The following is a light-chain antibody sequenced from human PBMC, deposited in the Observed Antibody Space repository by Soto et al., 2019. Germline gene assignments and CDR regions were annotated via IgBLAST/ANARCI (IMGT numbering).Light chain of an antibody. CDR1: GSDIAGYNY. CDR2: QVT. Sequence: QSALAQPASVSGSPGQSITISCTGTGSDIAGYNYVSWFQQHPGKAPKLMMYQVTIRPSGVSNRFSGAKSGNTASLTISGLQAEDQAEYYCSSFTSKTSIYVFGHGTKVT. J-gene: IGLJ1*01. CDR3: SSFTSKTSIYV. V-gene: IGLV2-14*01.